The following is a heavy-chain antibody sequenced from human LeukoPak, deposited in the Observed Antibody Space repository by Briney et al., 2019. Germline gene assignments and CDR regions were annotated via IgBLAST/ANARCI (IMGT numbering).Heavy chain of an antibody. CDR1: GGSFSGFY. CDR3: ARGVIAAAGRTFDY. V-gene: IGHV4-59*01. Sequence: SETLSLTCAVYGGSFSGFYWSWIRQPPGKGLEWIGYIYYSGSTNYNPSLKSRVTISVDTSKNQFSLKLSSVTAADTAFYYCARGVIAAAGRTFDYWGQGTLVTVSS. J-gene: IGHJ4*02. D-gene: IGHD6-13*01. CDR2: IYYSGST.